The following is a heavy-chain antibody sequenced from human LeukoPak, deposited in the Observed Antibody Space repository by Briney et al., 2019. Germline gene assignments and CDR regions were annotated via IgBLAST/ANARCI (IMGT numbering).Heavy chain of an antibody. CDR3: ARCSSTSCHGGPFDY. CDR1: GYSFTSYW. D-gene: IGHD2-2*01. J-gene: IGHJ4*02. CDR2: IHPGDSDT. V-gene: IGHV5-51*01. Sequence: HGESLKISCKGSGYSFTSYWIGWVRQMPGKGLEWMGIIHPGDSDTRYSPSFQGQVTISADRSISTAYLQWSSLKASDTAMYYCARCSSTSCHGGPFDYWGQGTLVTVSS.